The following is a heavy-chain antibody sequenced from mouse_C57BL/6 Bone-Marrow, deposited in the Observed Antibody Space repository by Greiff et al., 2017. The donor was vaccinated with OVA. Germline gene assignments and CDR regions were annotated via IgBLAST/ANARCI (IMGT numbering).Heavy chain of an antibody. V-gene: IGHV1-54*01. CDR1: GYAFTNYL. J-gene: IGHJ2*01. CDR3: TRQDYFDY. CDR2: INPGSGGT. Sequence: QVQLQQSGAELVRPGTSVKVSCKASGYAFTNYLIEWVKQRPGQGLEWIGVINPGSGGTNYNEKFKGKATLTADKSSSTAYMQLSSLTSEDSAVYFCTRQDYFDYWGQGTTLTVSS.